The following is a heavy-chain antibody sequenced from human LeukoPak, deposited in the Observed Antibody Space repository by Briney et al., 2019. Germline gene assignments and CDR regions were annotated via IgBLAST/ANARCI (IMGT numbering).Heavy chain of an antibody. CDR3: ARCILVPAAGWFDP. D-gene: IGHD2-2*01. CDR2: ISAYNGNT. CDR1: GYTFTGDY. V-gene: IGHV1-18*04. Sequence: ASVKVSCKAFGYTFTGDYMHWVRQAPGQGLEWMGWISAYNGNTNYAQKLQGRVTMTTDTSTSTAYMELRSLRSDDTAVYYCARCILVPAAGWFDPWGQGTLVTVSS. J-gene: IGHJ5*02.